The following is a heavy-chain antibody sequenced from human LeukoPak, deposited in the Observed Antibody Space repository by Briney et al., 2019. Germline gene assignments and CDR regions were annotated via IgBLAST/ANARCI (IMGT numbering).Heavy chain of an antibody. Sequence: SETLSLTCTVSGGSISSSSYYWGWIRQPPGKGLEWIGSIYYSGSTYYNPSLKSRVTISVDTSKNQFSLKLSSVTAADTAVYYCAREWWDIVVVVRYYYGMDVWGQGTTVTVSS. V-gene: IGHV4-39*07. J-gene: IGHJ6*02. CDR2: IYYSGST. CDR3: AREWWDIVVVVRYYYGMDV. D-gene: IGHD2-15*01. CDR1: GGSISSSSYY.